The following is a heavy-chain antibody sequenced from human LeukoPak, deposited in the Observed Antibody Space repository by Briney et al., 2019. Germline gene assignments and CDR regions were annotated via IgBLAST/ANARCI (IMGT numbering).Heavy chain of an antibody. D-gene: IGHD4-23*01. CDR1: RFTFTNYW. V-gene: IGHV3-74*01. CDR3: ARGPDYGGPL. Sequence: GGSLRLSCVASRFTFTNYWMHWVRQAPGKGLVWVARLNSGASSPSYADSVKGRFTVSRDNAKNTLYLQMDSLRAEDTAVYYCARGPDYGGPLRGQGTLVTVSP. J-gene: IGHJ4*02. CDR2: LNSGASSP.